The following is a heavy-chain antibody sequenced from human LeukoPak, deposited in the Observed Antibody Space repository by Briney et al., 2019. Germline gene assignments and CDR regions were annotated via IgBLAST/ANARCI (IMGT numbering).Heavy chain of an antibody. CDR2: VYYSGTT. Sequence: MPSETLSLTCTVSGGSISSYYWSWIRQPPGKGLEWIGYVYYSGTTNYNPSLKSRVSISVDTSKNQFSLKLTSVTAADTAVYYCARAPYYDSSGPGAFDIWGQGTMVTVSS. J-gene: IGHJ3*02. CDR1: GGSISSYY. D-gene: IGHD3-22*01. V-gene: IGHV4-59*01. CDR3: ARAPYYDSSGPGAFDI.